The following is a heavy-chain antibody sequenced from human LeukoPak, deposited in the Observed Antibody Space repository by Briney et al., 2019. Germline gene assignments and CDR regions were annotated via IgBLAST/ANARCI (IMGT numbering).Heavy chain of an antibody. D-gene: IGHD2-8*01. CDR1: GFTFSSYA. CDR2: ISHDGSNK. CDR3: ARDGMVYAYYYYYGMDV. J-gene: IGHJ6*02. V-gene: IGHV3-30*04. Sequence: HPGRSLRLSCAASGFTFSSYAMHWVRQAPGKGLEWVAVISHDGSNKYYADSVEGRFTISRDNSKNTLYLQMNSLRAEDTAVYYCARDGMVYAYYYYYGMDVWGQGTTVTVSS.